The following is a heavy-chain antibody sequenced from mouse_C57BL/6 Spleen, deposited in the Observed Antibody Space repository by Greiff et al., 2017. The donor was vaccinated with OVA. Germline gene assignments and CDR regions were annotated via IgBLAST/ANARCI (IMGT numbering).Heavy chain of an antibody. CDR1: GYTFTSYW. CDR3: ARGGVTTVVDY. CDR2: IDPSDSYT. Sequence: VQLQQPGAELVMPGASVKLSCKASGYTFTSYWMHWVKQRPGQGLEWIGEIDPSDSYTNYNQKFKGKSTLTVDKSSSTAYMQLSSLTSEDSAVYYCARGGVTTVVDYWGQGTTLTVSS. D-gene: IGHD1-1*01. J-gene: IGHJ2*01. V-gene: IGHV1-69*01.